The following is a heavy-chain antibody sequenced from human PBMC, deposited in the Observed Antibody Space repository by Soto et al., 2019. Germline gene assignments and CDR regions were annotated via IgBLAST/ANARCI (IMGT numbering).Heavy chain of an antibody. V-gene: IGHV1-2*04. D-gene: IGHD2-15*01. Sequence: ASVKVSCKASGYTFTGYYMHWVRQAPGQGLEWMGWINPNSGGTNYAQKFQGWVTMTRDTSISTAYMELSRLRSDDTAVYYCARGSHSSSTSYYYYMDVWGKGTTVTVSS. J-gene: IGHJ6*03. CDR3: ARGSHSSSTSYYYYMDV. CDR1: GYTFTGYY. CDR2: INPNSGGT.